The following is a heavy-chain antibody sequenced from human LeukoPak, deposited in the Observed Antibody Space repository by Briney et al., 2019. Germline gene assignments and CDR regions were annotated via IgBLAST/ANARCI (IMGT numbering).Heavy chain of an antibody. CDR2: TYYRSKWYN. D-gene: IGHD5-12*01. J-gene: IGHJ6*03. CDR1: GDSVSSNSAA. CDR3: ARVGWLPLGYYYYMDV. Sequence: SQTLSLTCAISGDSVSSNSAAWNWIRQSPSRGLEWLGRTYYRSKWYNDYAVSVKSRITINPDTSKKQFSLQVNSVTPEDTAVYYCARVGWLPLGYYYYMDVWGKGTTVTVSS. V-gene: IGHV6-1*01.